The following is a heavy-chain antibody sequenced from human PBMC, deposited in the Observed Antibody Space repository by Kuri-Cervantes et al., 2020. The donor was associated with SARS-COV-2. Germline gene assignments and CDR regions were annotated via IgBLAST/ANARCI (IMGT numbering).Heavy chain of an antibody. J-gene: IGHJ2*01. V-gene: IGHV1-69*10. D-gene: IGHD6-13*01. CDR1: GGTFSSYA. CDR3: AKDGEQQPQGYFDL. CDR2: IIPILGIA. Sequence: SVKVSCKASGGTFSSYAISWVRQAPGQGLEWMGGIIPILGIANYAQKFQGRVTITADKSTSTAYMELSSLRSEDTAVYYCAKDGEQQPQGYFDLWGRGTLVTVSS.